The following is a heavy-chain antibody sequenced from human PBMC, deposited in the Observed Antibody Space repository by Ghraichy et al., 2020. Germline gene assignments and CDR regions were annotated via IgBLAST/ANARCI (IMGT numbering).Heavy chain of an antibody. CDR1: GGSVSGYY. J-gene: IGHJ4*02. CDR2: IYYTGST. Sequence: SETLSLTCTVSGGSVSGYYWTWIRQPPGKGLEYIGHIYYTGSTTYNPSLTSRVTISVDTSKNQFSLTLRSLTAADTAVYYCARYVGCTGGQCYLGYWGRGTLCTVDS. V-gene: IGHV4-59*02. CDR3: ARYVGCTGGQCYLGY. D-gene: IGHD2-8*02.